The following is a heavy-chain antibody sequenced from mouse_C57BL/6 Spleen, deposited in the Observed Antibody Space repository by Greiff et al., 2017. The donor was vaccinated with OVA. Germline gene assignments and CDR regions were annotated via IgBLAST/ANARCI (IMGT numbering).Heavy chain of an antibody. J-gene: IGHJ2*01. D-gene: IGHD2-3*01. CDR2: IYPGDGDT. CDR3: AREGVYDGYFFDY. Sequence: QVQLKESGPELVKPGASVKISCKASGYAFSSSWMNWVKQRPGKGLEWIGRIYPGDGDTNYNGKFKGKATLTADKSSSTAYMQLSSLTSEYSAVYFCAREGVYDGYFFDYWGQGTTLTVSS. CDR1: GYAFSSSW. V-gene: IGHV1-82*01.